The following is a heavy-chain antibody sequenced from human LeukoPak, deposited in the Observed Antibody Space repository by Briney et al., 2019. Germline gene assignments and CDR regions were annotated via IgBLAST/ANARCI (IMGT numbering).Heavy chain of an antibody. J-gene: IGHJ4*02. V-gene: IGHV1-24*01. CDR1: GYTLTGLS. CDR2: IYPEGGET. Sequence: GSVKVSCTVSGYTLTGLSMHWVRQAPGKGLEWMGGIYPEGGETIYAQKFQGSVTMTKDTPEDTAYIELSRLRSEHTAVYYCATRIQLTRDYWGKGTLVTVSS. CDR3: ATRIQLTRDY. D-gene: IGHD5-18*01.